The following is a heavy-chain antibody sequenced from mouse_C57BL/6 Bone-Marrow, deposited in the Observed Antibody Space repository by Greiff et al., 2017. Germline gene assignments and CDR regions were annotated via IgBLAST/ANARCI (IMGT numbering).Heavy chain of an antibody. CDR2: IYPGDGDT. V-gene: IGHV1-80*01. CDR3: ARSAWDGFMDY. J-gene: IGHJ4*01. CDR1: GYAFSSYW. Sequence: LVESGAELVKPGASVKISCKASGYAFSSYWMNWVKQRPGKGLEWIGQIYPGDGDTNYNGKFKGKATLTADKSSSTAYMQLSSLTSEDSAVYICARSAWDGFMDYWGQGTSVTVSS. D-gene: IGHD4-1*01.